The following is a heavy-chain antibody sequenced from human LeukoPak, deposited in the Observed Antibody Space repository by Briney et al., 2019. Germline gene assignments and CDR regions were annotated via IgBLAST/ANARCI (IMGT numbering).Heavy chain of an antibody. V-gene: IGHV6-1*01. CDR2: THFRSKWNN. CDR1: GDNVFSNSVA. CDR3: ARGAMSAFDY. J-gene: IGHJ4*02. D-gene: IGHD6-25*01. Sequence: SQTLSLTCAISGDNVFSNSVAWNWIRQSPSRGLEWLGRTHFRSKWNNDYALSVKSRITINLDTAKNHLSLQLNSVTPEDTAVYYCARGAMSAFDYWGQGTLVTVSS.